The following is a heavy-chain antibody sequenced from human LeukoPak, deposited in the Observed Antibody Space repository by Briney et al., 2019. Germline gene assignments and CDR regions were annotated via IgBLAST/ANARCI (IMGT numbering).Heavy chain of an antibody. CDR1: GYRFGSHW. CDR3: ARGGDYVWGTYPQWANWFDP. D-gene: IGHD3-16*02. J-gene: IGHJ5*02. Sequence: GGSLRLSCAASGYRFGSHWMHWVRQSPGKGLVWVSRINNEGTRTSYADSVKGRFTISRDNAKNTLYLQMNSLRAEDTAVYYCARGGDYVWGTYPQWANWFDPWGQGTLVTVSS. V-gene: IGHV3-74*01. CDR2: INNEGTRT.